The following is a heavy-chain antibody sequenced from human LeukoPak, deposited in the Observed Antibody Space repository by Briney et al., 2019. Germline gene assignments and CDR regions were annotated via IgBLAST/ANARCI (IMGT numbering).Heavy chain of an antibody. CDR1: GYTFTDYY. CDR2: INPESGGT. D-gene: IGHD5-18*01. V-gene: IGHV1-2*07. Sequence: ASVKVSCKTSGYTFTDYYIHWARQAPGQGLEWMGWINPESGGTSYAHHFQGRVTMTRDTSISTAYRDLSRLKSDDTAVYYCARDRSRGYSYGLESLYWGQGTLVTVSS. J-gene: IGHJ4*02. CDR3: ARDRSRGYSYGLESLY.